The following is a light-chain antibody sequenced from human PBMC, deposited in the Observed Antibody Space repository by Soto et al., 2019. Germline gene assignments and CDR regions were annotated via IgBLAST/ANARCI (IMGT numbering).Light chain of an antibody. J-gene: IGLJ1*01. CDR3: GAWDESLNGYV. CDR1: SSNIGAGYD. V-gene: IGLV1-44*01. Sequence: QSVLTQPPSVSGAPGQRVTISCTGSSSNIGAGYDVHWYQQLPGTAPKVLIYTDNQRPSGVPDRFSGSKSGTSASLAINGLQSGDEADYYCGAWDESLNGYVFGNGTKLT. CDR2: TDN.